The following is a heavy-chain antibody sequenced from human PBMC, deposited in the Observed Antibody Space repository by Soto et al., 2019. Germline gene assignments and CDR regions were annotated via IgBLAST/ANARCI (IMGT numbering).Heavy chain of an antibody. V-gene: IGHV3-30-3*01. CDR2: ISYDGSNK. CDR3: ARPIGSHIYYFDY. CDR1: GFTCSSYA. D-gene: IGHD1-26*01. J-gene: IGHJ4*02. Sequence: GGSLRLSCAASGFTCSSYAMHWVRQAPGKGLEWVAVISYDGSNKYYADSVKGRFTISRDNSKNTLYLQMNSLRAEDTAVYYCARPIGSHIYYFDYSGPAPLLTVSS.